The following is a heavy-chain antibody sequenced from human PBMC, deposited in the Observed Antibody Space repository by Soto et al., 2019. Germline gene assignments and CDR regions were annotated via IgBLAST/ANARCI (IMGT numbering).Heavy chain of an antibody. CDR3: ARGNMTSVRKRVNWFDP. CDR1: GGSVSSGSYY. Sequence: QVQLQESGPGLVKPSETLSLTCTVSGGSVSSGSYYWNWIRQPPGKGLEWIGYIYYSGSTNYNPSLKGRVTIAVDTSKNQFSLEVGSVPAADTAVYYCARGNMTSVRKRVNWFDPWGQGTLVTVSS. D-gene: IGHD4-17*01. CDR2: IYYSGST. V-gene: IGHV4-61*01. J-gene: IGHJ5*02.